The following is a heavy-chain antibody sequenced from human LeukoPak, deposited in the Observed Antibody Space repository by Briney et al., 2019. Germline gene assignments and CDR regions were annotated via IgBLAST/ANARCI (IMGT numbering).Heavy chain of an antibody. Sequence: ASVKVSCKPSGYTFTGYYIHWVRLAPGQGLEWMGWINPNSGGTNFAQKFRSRVTMTRDTSISTAYMELGSLRPDDTAVYFCARALPKKVATTITWGDAFDIWGQGTMVTVSS. CDR3: ARALPKKVATTITWGDAFDI. V-gene: IGHV1-2*02. D-gene: IGHD4-23*01. J-gene: IGHJ3*02. CDR1: GYTFTGYY. CDR2: INPNSGGT.